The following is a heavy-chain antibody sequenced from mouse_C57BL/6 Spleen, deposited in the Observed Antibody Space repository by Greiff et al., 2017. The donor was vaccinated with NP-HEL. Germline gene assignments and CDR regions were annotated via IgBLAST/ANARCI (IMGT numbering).Heavy chain of an antibody. CDR1: GFTFSDYY. V-gene: IGHV5-16*01. Sequence: EVHLVESEGGLVQPGSSMKLSCTASGFTFSDYYMAWVRQVPEKGLEWVANINYDGSSTYYLDSLKSRFIISRDNAKNILYLQISSLKSEDTATYYGARGNGRIYYDYDWFAYWGQGTLVTVSA. D-gene: IGHD2-4*01. J-gene: IGHJ3*01. CDR3: ARGNGRIYYDYDWFAY. CDR2: INYDGSST.